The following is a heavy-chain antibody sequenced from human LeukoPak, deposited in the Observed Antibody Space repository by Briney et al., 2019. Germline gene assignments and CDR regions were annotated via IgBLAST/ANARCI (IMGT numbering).Heavy chain of an antibody. V-gene: IGHV4-39*01. J-gene: IGHJ4*02. CDR3: ATVAAAGMHFDY. Sequence: SETLSLTXTVSGGSISSSSYYWGWISQPPGKGLEWIGSIYYSGSTYYNPSLKSRVTISVDTSKNQFSLKLSSVTAADTAVYYCATVAAAGMHFDYWGQGTLVTVSS. CDR1: GGSISSSSYY. CDR2: IYYSGST. D-gene: IGHD6-13*01.